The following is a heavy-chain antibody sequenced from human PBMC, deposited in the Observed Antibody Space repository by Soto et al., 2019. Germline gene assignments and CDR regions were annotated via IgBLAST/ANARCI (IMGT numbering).Heavy chain of an antibody. CDR3: AKVKARVAPAFDY. J-gene: IGHJ4*02. V-gene: IGHV3-9*01. CDR1: GFTFDDYA. CDR2: ISWNSGSI. D-gene: IGHD5-12*01. Sequence: EVQLVESGGGLVQPGRSLRLSCAASGFTFDDYAMHWVRQAPGKGLEWVSGISWNSGSIGYADSVKGRFTISRDNSKNTLYLQMNSLRAEDTAVYYCAKVKARVAPAFDYWGQGTLVTVSS.